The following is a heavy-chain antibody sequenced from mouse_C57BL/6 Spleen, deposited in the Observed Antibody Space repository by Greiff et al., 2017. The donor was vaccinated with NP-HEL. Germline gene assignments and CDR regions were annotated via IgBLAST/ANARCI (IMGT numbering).Heavy chain of an antibody. Sequence: VQLQQSGAELVRPGTSVKVSCKASGYAFTNYLIEWVKQRPGQGLEWIGVINPGSGGTNYNEKFKGKATLTADKSSSTAYRQLSSLTSEDSAVYFGARSDITTVVSFDYWGQGTTLTVSS. V-gene: IGHV1-54*01. J-gene: IGHJ2*01. CDR2: INPGSGGT. D-gene: IGHD1-1*01. CDR3: ARSDITTVVSFDY. CDR1: GYAFTNYL.